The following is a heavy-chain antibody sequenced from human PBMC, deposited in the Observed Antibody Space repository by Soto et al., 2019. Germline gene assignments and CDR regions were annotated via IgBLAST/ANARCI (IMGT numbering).Heavy chain of an antibody. Sequence: EAQLLESGGGLVQPGGSLRLTCTASGFTFSTYAVTWVRQAPGKGLDWVSCIDGSGGATSNADSVKGRFTISRDNPKNTPSLQMSSLRADDTAIYYCAKTYSSGWYSGWRGLDNWGQGTLLTLSS. V-gene: IGHV3-23*01. J-gene: IGHJ4*02. CDR3: AKTYSSGWYSGWRGLDN. CDR2: IDGSGGAT. D-gene: IGHD6-19*01. CDR1: GFTFSTYA.